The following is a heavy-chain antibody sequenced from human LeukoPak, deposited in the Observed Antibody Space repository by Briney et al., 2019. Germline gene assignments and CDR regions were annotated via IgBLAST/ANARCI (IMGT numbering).Heavy chain of an antibody. V-gene: IGHV3-23*01. CDR1: GFTFSSYG. Sequence: PGGTLRLSCAASGFTFSSYGMSWVRQAPGKGLEWVSAISGSGGSTYYADSVKGRFTISRDNSKNTLYLQMNSLRAEDTAVYYCAKDSWGVAGTDYWGQGTLVTVSS. D-gene: IGHD6-19*01. CDR2: ISGSGGST. J-gene: IGHJ4*02. CDR3: AKDSWGVAGTDY.